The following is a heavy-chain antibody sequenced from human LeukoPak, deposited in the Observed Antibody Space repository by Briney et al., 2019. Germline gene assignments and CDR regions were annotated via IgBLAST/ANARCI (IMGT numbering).Heavy chain of an antibody. J-gene: IGHJ4*02. V-gene: IGHV3-30*04. CDR3: ARDGGAARSPYDY. D-gene: IGHD6-6*01. Sequence: GSLRLSCAASGFTFSTYTMHWVRQAPGKGLEGGAVISSDGSDKYYADSVKGRFTISRDNSKNTLYLQMNSLRAEDTAVYCCARDGGAARSPYDYWGQGTLVTVSS. CDR2: ISSDGSDK. CDR1: GFTFSTYT.